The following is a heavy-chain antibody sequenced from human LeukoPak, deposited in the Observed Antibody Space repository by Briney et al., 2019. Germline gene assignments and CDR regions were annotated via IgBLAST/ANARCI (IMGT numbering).Heavy chain of an antibody. J-gene: IGHJ5*02. D-gene: IGHD3-10*01. CDR3: ASTGFGELFGFDP. Sequence: SVKVSCKASGGTFSSYAISWVRQAPGQWLEWMGRIIPILGIANYAQKFQGRVTITADKSTSTAYMELSSLRSEDTAVYYCASTGFGELFGFDPWGQGTLVTVSS. CDR2: IIPILGIA. CDR1: GGTFSSYA. V-gene: IGHV1-69*04.